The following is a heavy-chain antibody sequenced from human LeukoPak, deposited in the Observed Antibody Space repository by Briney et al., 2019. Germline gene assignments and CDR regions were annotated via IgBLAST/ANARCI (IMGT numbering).Heavy chain of an antibody. Sequence: ASVKVSCKVSGYTLTELSMHWVRQAPGKGLEWMGGFDPEDGETIYAQKFQGGVTMTEDTSTDTAYMELSSLRSEDTAVYYCATDHAGKRSDSFWFDPWGQGTLVTVSS. CDR3: ATDHAGKRSDSFWFDP. CDR1: GYTLTELS. V-gene: IGHV1-24*01. D-gene: IGHD4-23*01. J-gene: IGHJ5*02. CDR2: FDPEDGET.